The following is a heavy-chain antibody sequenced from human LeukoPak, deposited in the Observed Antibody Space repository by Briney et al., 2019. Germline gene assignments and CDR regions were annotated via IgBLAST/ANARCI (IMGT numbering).Heavy chain of an antibody. J-gene: IGHJ4*02. CDR2: IYSRGST. CDR3: ARVGNSYYFDY. Sequence: SETLSLTCNVSGGSISGYYWNWIRQPAGKGLEWIGRIYSRGSTNYSPSLKSRVTMSVDMSKNQVSLKLSSVTAADTAVYYCARVGNSYYFDYWGQGTLVTVSS. CDR1: GGSISGYY. V-gene: IGHV4-4*07.